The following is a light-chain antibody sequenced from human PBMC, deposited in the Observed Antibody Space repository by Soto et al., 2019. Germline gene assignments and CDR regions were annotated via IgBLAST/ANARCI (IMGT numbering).Light chain of an antibody. CDR2: GAS. J-gene: IGKJ2*01. V-gene: IGKV3-20*01. CDR1: QSVSSSY. CDR3: QQYGSSPPYT. Sequence: EIVLTQSPGTLSLSPGERDTLSCRASQSVSSSYLAWYQQKPGQAPRLLIYGASSRATGIPDRFSGSGSGTDFPLTISRLAPEDFAVYYCQQYGSSPPYTFGQGTKLEIK.